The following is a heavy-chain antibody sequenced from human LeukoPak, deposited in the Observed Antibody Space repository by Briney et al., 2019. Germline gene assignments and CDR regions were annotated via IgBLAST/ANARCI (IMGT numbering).Heavy chain of an antibody. J-gene: IGHJ4*02. CDR1: GLTFSSYG. D-gene: IGHD1-26*01. CDR3: AKPGSGSYFGY. V-gene: IGHV3-23*01. Sequence: GGSLRLSCAASGLTFSSYGMSWVRQAPGKGLEWVSTISGSGGSIYYADSVKGWFTISRDNSKNTLYLQMNSLRVEDTAVYYCAKPGSGSYFGYWGQGTLVTVSS. CDR2: ISGSGGSI.